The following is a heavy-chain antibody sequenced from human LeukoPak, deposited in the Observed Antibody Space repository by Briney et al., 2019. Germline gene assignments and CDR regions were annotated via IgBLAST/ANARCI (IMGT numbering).Heavy chain of an antibody. Sequence: ASVKVSCKASGYTFAGYGVHWERQAPGQGLECMGWINTGNGNTGSSQNFQGRVTLTKDTAASTAYMELSGLTSEDTAVYYCAKDHGKSGSFDYWGQGTLVTVS. CDR3: AKDHGKSGSFDY. D-gene: IGHD5-24*01. V-gene: IGHV1-3*04. J-gene: IGHJ4*02. CDR2: INTGNGNT. CDR1: GYTFAGYG.